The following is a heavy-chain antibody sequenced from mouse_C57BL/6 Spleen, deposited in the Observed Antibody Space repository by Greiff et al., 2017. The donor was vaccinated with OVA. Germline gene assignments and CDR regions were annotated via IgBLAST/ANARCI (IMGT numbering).Heavy chain of an antibody. V-gene: IGHV1-59*01. CDR3: ARLGQLGCFAY. CDR1: GYTFTSYW. D-gene: IGHD4-1*02. Sequence: QVQLKEPGAELVRPGTSVKLSCKASGYTFTSYWMHWVKQRPGQGLEWIGVIDPSDSYTNYNQKFKGKATLTVDTSSSTAYMQLSSLTSEDSAVYYCARLGQLGCFAYWGQGTLVTVSA. CDR2: IDPSDSYT. J-gene: IGHJ3*01.